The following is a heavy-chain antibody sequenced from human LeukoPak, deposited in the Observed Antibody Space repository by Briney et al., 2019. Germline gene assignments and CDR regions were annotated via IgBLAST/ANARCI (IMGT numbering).Heavy chain of an antibody. CDR3: ARDNGSGSHLLNWFDP. D-gene: IGHD3-10*01. CDR1: GYTFTSYG. J-gene: IGHJ5*02. Sequence: VASVKVSCKASGYTFTSYGISWVRQAPGQGLEWMGWINPNSGATNYAQKFQGRVTMTRDTSISTAYMELSRLRSDDTAVYYCARDNGSGSHLLNWFDPWGQGTLVTVSS. CDR2: INPNSGAT. V-gene: IGHV1-2*02.